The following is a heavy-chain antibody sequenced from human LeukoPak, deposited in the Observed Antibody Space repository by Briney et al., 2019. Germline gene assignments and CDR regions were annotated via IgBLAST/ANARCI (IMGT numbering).Heavy chain of an antibody. D-gene: IGHD6-19*01. J-gene: IGHJ4*02. CDR3: ARVQRGIAVALDY. CDR1: GFTFSSYE. V-gene: IGHV3-48*03. Sequence: PGGSLSLSCAASGFTFSSYEMNWVRQAPGKGLEWVSYISTTGSSIYYADSVKGRFTISRDNVKNLLYLQMNSLRAEATAVYYCARVQRGIAVALDYWGQGTLATVSS. CDR2: ISTTGSSI.